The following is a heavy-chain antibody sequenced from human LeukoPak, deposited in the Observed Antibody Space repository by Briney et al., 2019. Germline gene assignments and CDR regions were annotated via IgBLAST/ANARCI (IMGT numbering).Heavy chain of an antibody. J-gene: IGHJ4*02. V-gene: IGHV3-7*01. Sequence: GGSLRLSCAASGFTFSTYWMSWVRQAPGKGLEWVANIKQDGSEKYYVDSVKGRFTISRDNSKNTLYLQMNSLRTEDTAVYYCASKWYCGGDCYYQIDFWGQGTLVTVPS. CDR1: GFTFSTYW. CDR2: IKQDGSEK. CDR3: ASKWYCGGDCYYQIDF. D-gene: IGHD2-21*02.